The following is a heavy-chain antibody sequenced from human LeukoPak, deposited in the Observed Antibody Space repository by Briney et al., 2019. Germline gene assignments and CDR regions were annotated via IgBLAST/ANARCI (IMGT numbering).Heavy chain of an antibody. V-gene: IGHV4-59*01. D-gene: IGHD4-4*01. CDR2: IYYSGST. CDR1: GGSFSGYY. CDR3: ARMSNYRNAFDI. J-gene: IGHJ3*02. Sequence: SETLSLTCAVYGGSFSGYYWSWIRQPPGKGLEWIGYIYYSGSTNYNPSLKSRVTISVDTSKNQFSLKLSSVTAADTAVYYCARMSNYRNAFDIWGQGTMVTVSS.